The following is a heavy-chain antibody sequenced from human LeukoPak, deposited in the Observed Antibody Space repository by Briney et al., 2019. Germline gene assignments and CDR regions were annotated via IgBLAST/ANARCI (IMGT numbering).Heavy chain of an antibody. V-gene: IGHV4-34*01. CDR1: GGSFSGYY. J-gene: IGHJ4*02. CDR2: INHSGST. Sequence: SETLSLTCAVYGGSFSGYYWSWIRQPPGKGLEWIGEINHSGSTNYNPPLKSRVTISVDTSKNQFSLKLSSVTAADTAVYYCAQIAGPFDYWGQGTLVTVSS. D-gene: IGHD6-13*01. CDR3: AQIAGPFDY.